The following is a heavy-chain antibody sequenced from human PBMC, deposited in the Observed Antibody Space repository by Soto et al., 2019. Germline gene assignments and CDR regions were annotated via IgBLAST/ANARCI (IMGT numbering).Heavy chain of an antibody. D-gene: IGHD2-21*02. CDR1: GGSISSSSYY. CDR2: IYYSGST. Sequence: SETLSLTCTVSGGSISSSSYYWGWIRQPPGKGLEWIGSIYYSGSTYYNPSLKSRVTISVDTSKNQFSLKLSSVTAADTAVYYCARDVIHIVVVTATQGGHNWFGPWGQGTLVTVSS. V-gene: IGHV4-39*02. J-gene: IGHJ5*02. CDR3: ARDVIHIVVVTATQGGHNWFGP.